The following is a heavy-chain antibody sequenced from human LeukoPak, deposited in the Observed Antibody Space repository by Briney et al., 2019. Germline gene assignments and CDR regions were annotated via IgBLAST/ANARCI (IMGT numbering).Heavy chain of an antibody. D-gene: IGHD6-19*01. CDR3: ASGPGIAVSGDY. J-gene: IGHJ4*02. V-gene: IGHV4-59*08. CDR2: IYYSGST. CDR1: GGSISSYY. Sequence: KSSETLSLTCTVSGGSISSYYWSWIRQPPGKGLEWIGYIYYSGSTNYNPSLKSRVTISVDTSKNQFSLKLSSVTAADTAVYYCASGPGIAVSGDYWGQGTLVTVSS.